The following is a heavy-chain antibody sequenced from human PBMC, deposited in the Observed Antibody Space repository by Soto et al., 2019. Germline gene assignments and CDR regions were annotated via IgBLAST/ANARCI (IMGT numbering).Heavy chain of an antibody. V-gene: IGHV1-2*02. CDR2: IDPKSGDT. CDR3: ARDYGKSGFDYFDH. Sequence: ASVKVSCKASEYSFTGHYLHWVRQAPGQGLEWMGWIDPKSGDTKYAPKFRDRVTMTSDTSIDTAYMDLRDLTYDDTAVYYCARDYGKSGFDYFDHWGQGTQVTVSS. CDR1: EYSFTGHY. J-gene: IGHJ5*02. D-gene: IGHD3-22*01.